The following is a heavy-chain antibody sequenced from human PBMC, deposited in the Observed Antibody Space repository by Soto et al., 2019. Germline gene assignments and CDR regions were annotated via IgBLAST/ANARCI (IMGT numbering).Heavy chain of an antibody. Sequence: EVQLVESGGGLVQPGRSLRLSCAASGFTFDSFAMQWVRQSPGKGLEWVAGISWHSMSIAYWDAVKGRFTISRDNAKNLVFLQMNSLTTEDTAFYYCARADNRDSWGQGTLVTVSS. CDR2: ISWHSMSI. CDR3: ARADNRDS. V-gene: IGHV3-9*01. J-gene: IGHJ4*02. CDR1: GFTFDSFA.